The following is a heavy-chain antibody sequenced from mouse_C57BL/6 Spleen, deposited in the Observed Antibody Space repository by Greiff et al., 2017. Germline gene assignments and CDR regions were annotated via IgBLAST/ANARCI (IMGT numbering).Heavy chain of an antibody. V-gene: IGHV5-6*02. J-gene: IGHJ4*01. D-gene: IGHD1-1*01. CDR1: GFTFSSYG. Sequence: DVKLVESGGDLVKPGGSLKLSCAASGFTFSSYGMSWVRQTPDKRLEWVATISSGGSYTYYPDSVKGRFTISRDNAKNTLYLQMSSLKSEDTAMYYCARDPYYYGSPYAMDYWGQGTSVTVSS. CDR3: ARDPYYYGSPYAMDY. CDR2: ISSGGSYT.